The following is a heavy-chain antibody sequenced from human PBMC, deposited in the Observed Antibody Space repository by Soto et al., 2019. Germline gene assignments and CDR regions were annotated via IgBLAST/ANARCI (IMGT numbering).Heavy chain of an antibody. D-gene: IGHD3-22*01. Sequence: SETLSLTCAVSGYSISSSNWWGWIRQPPGKGLEWIGYIYYSGTTYYNPSLKSRVTMSVDTSKNQFSLKLSSVTAADTAVYYCMLGSGWKDFDYWGQGTLVT. CDR3: MLGSGWKDFDY. V-gene: IGHV4-28*01. CDR1: GYSISSSNW. CDR2: IYYSGTT. J-gene: IGHJ4*02.